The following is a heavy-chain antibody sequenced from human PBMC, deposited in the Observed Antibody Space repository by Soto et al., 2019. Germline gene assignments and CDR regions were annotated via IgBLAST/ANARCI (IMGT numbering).Heavy chain of an antibody. V-gene: IGHV1-69*12. CDR2: IITIFGST. D-gene: IGHD3-3*01. J-gene: IGHJ5*02. CDR3: ARAGDLRSDFWSGPLGGGWFDP. CDR1: GGTFSNSA. Sequence: QVQLVQAGAEVRKPGSSVKVSCKASGGTFSNSAITWVRQAPGQGLEWVGGIITIFGSTNYAQKFQGRVTITADESTSTAYMERSSLISEDTAVYYCARAGDLRSDFWSGPLGGGWFDPWGQGTLVTVSS.